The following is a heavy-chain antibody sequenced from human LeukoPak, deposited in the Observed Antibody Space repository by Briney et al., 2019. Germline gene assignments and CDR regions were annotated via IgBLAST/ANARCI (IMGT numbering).Heavy chain of an antibody. J-gene: IGHJ6*02. Sequence: GGSLRLSCAASGFTFSTYSMNWVRQAPGKGLEWVAVISYDGSNKYYADSVKGRFTISRDNSKNTLYLQMNSLRAEDTAVYYCAKEPRYCSGGSCYPGYYYGMDVWGQGTTVTVSS. CDR2: ISYDGSNK. CDR3: AKEPRYCSGGSCYPGYYYGMDV. D-gene: IGHD2-15*01. CDR1: GFTFSTYS. V-gene: IGHV3-30*18.